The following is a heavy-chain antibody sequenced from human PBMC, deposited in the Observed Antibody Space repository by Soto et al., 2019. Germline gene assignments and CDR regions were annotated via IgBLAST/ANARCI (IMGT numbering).Heavy chain of an antibody. Sequence: GESLKISCKGSGYSFTSYWIGWVRQMPGKGLEWMGIIYPGDSDTRYSPSFQGQVTISADKSISTAYLQWSSLKASDTVMYYCARTYYYDSSGYRDFDYWGQGTLVTVSS. CDR2: IYPGDSDT. CDR3: ARTYYYDSSGYRDFDY. CDR1: GYSFTSYW. J-gene: IGHJ4*02. D-gene: IGHD3-22*01. V-gene: IGHV5-51*01.